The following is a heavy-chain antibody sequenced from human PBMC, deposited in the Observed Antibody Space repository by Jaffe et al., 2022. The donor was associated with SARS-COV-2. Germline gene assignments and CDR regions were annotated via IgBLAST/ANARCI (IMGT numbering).Heavy chain of an antibody. J-gene: IGHJ4*02. V-gene: IGHV4-39*01. CDR2: VYYSGST. CDR3: ANHIALASPFDY. Sequence: QLQLQESGPGLVKPSETLSLTCSVSGDSISSSSYYWGWIRQPPGKGLEWIGSVYYSGSTYSNPSLKSRVTISVDTSTNQFSLKLSSVTAADTAVYYCANHIALASPFDYWGQGTLVTVSS. D-gene: IGHD6-19*01. CDR1: GDSISSSSYY.